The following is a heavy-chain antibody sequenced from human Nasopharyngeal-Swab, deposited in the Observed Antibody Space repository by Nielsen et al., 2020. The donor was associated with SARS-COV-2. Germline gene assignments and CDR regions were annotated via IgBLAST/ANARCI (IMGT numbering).Heavy chain of an antibody. Sequence: SETLSLTCTVSGGSIGTYYWAWIPRPPGKELEWIGHVYHSGHTNYNPTVQSRVTISVDTSKNQFSLKLTSVTAADTALYYCARALQVWSFDYWGQGTRVTVSS. J-gene: IGHJ4*02. CDR1: GGSIGTYY. D-gene: IGHD5-18*01. V-gene: IGHV4-59*01. CDR2: VYHSGHT. CDR3: ARALQVWSFDY.